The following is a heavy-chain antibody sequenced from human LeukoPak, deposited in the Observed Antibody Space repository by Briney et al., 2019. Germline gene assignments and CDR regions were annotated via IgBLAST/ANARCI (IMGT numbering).Heavy chain of an antibody. Sequence: GGSLRLSCAASGFTFSTYAMNWVRQAPGKGPEWVSTISGNGVSTYYADSVKGRFTISRDNSKNTLYLQMNSLRAEDTAVYYCAQRENSGRYFPFDYWGQGTLVTVSS. J-gene: IGHJ4*02. D-gene: IGHD1-26*01. CDR3: AQRENSGRYFPFDY. CDR2: ISGNGVST. CDR1: GFTFSTYA. V-gene: IGHV3-23*01.